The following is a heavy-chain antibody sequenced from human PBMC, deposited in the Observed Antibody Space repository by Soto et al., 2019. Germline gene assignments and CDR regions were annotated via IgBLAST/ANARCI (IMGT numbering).Heavy chain of an antibody. D-gene: IGHD3-3*01. CDR1: GYTFTSYG. J-gene: IGHJ4*02. CDR2: ISAYNGNT. Sequence: ASVKVSCKASGYTFTSYGISWVRQAPGQGLEWMGWISAYNGNTNYAQKLQGRVTMTTDTSTSTAYMELRSLRSDDTAVYYCARVQLDYDFWSGYLSLLDYWGQGTLVTVSS. V-gene: IGHV1-18*01. CDR3: ARVQLDYDFWSGYLSLLDY.